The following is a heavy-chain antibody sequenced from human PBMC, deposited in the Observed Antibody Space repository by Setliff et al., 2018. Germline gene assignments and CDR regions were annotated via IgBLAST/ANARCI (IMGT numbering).Heavy chain of an antibody. CDR3: AREQWLDPPGYYYMDV. V-gene: IGHV4-34*12. J-gene: IGHJ6*03. Sequence: PSETLSLTCAVYGGSFSGYYWSWIRQPPGKRLEWIGEIIHSGSTNYNPSLKSRVTISMDTSKNQFSLKVSPVTAADTAVYYCAREQWLDPPGYYYMDVWAKGTTVTVSS. D-gene: IGHD6-19*01. CDR2: IIHSGST. CDR1: GGSFSGYY.